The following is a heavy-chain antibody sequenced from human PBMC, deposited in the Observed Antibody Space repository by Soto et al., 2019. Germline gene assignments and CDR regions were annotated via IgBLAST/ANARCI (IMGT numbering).Heavy chain of an antibody. CDR3: ARLVLTGNFDY. D-gene: IGHD3-9*01. CDR1: GGSISSSSYY. V-gene: IGHV4-39*01. Sequence: SETLSLTCIVSGGSISSSSYYWGWIRQPPGKGLEWIGNIYYTGSTYYSPSLKSRVTISVDTSKNQFSLKLSSVTAADTAVYYCARLVLTGNFDYWGQGTLVTLSS. J-gene: IGHJ4*02. CDR2: IYYTGST.